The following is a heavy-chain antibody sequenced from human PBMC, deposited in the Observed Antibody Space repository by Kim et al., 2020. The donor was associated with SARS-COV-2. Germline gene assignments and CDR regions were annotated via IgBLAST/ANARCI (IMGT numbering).Heavy chain of an antibody. CDR2: IKQDGSEK. D-gene: IGHD3-10*01. Sequence: GGSLRLSCAASGFTFSSYWMSWVRQAPGKGLEWVANIKQDGSEKYYVDSVKGRFTISRDNAKNSLYLQMNSLRAEDTAVYYCAVWSVLSAYGMDVWGQGTTVTVSS. CDR3: AVWSVLSAYGMDV. V-gene: IGHV3-7*01. CDR1: GFTFSSYW. J-gene: IGHJ6*02.